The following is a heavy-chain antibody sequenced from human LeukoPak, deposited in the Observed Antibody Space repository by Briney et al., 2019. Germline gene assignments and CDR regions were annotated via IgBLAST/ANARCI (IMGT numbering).Heavy chain of an antibody. CDR2: ISGSGGST. CDR3: AKTGVGYCTGGSCSAADY. D-gene: IGHD2-15*01. Sequence: GGSRRLSCAASGFTFSSYAMSWVRQAPGKGLEWVSAISGSGGSTNYADSVKGRFTISRDNSKNTLYLQMNSLRAEDTAVFYCAKTGVGYCTGGSCSAADYWSQGTLVTVSS. J-gene: IGHJ4*02. CDR1: GFTFSSYA. V-gene: IGHV3-23*01.